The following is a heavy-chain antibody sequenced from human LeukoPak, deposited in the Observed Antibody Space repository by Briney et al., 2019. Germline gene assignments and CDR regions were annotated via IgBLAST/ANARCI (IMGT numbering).Heavy chain of an antibody. D-gene: IGHD2/OR15-2a*01. CDR3: ARGGSTNFYYGDV. Sequence: SETLSLTCSVSGGSMTNLYWTWIRQPPGKGLEWIGDIYDSGSTRYNTSLESRVTISVDTSKNQFSLKLSSVTAADTAVYYCARGGSTNFYYGDVWGQGTTVTVSS. J-gene: IGHJ6*02. V-gene: IGHV4-59*01. CDR2: IYDSGST. CDR1: GGSMTNLY.